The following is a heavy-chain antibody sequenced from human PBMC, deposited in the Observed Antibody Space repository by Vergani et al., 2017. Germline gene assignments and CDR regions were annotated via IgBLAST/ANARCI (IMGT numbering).Heavy chain of an antibody. J-gene: IGHJ3*01. D-gene: IGHD2-2*01. CDR1: GFTFADLS. CDR3: AREYSSTSGRAFDF. CDR2: ISWNGGTL. V-gene: IGHV3-9*01. Sequence: EVQLVESGGGLVLPGRALRLACSASGFTFADLSMHWVRQVPGKGLEWVSGISWNGGTLAYADSVKGRFTISRDSAKNSLYLQMDSLRAEDTAVYYCAREYSSTSGRAFDFWGQGTKVTVSS.